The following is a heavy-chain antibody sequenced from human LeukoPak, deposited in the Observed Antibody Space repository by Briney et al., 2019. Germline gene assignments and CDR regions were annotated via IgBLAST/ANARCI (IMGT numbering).Heavy chain of an antibody. J-gene: IGHJ6*03. CDR1: GGSFSGYY. D-gene: IGHD6-6*01. CDR3: ARNGIAARASYYYYYYMDV. Sequence: PSETLSLTCAVYGGSFSGYYWSWIRQPPGKGLEWIGYIYYSGSTNYNPSLKSRVTISVDTSKNQFSLKLSSVTAADTAVYYCARNGIAARASYYYYYYMDVWGKGTTVTVSS. V-gene: IGHV4-59*01. CDR2: IYYSGST.